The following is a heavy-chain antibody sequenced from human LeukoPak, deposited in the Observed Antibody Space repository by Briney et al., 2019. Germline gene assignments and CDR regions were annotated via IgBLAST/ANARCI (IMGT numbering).Heavy chain of an antibody. D-gene: IGHD1-26*01. V-gene: IGHV3-30*03. CDR3: ARDGN. CDR1: GFTFSSYG. J-gene: IGHJ4*02. CDR2: ISSDGGTT. Sequence: GGSLRLSCAGSGFTFSSYGIHWVRQAPGKGLEWVSVISSDGGTTYYADSVKGRFTISRDNSKNALYLQMNSLRAEDTAVYYCARDGNWGQGTLVTVSS.